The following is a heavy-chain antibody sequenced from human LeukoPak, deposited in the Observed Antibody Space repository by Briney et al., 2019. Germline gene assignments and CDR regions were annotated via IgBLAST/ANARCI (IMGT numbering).Heavy chain of an antibody. J-gene: IGHJ4*02. V-gene: IGHV3-23*01. CDR3: AKDTTTYGSGSYYHY. D-gene: IGHD3-10*01. CDR2: ISGSGGST. Sequence: GGSLRLSCAASGFTFNSYAMSWVRQAPGKGLEWVSAISGSGGSTYYADSVKGRFTISRDNSKNTLYLQMNSQRAEDTAVYYCAKDTTTYGSGSYYHYWGQGTLVTVSS. CDR1: GFTFNSYA.